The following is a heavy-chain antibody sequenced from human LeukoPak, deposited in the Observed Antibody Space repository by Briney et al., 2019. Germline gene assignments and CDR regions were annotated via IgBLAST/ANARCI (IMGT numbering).Heavy chain of an antibody. D-gene: IGHD3-3*01. CDR3: ARTILQKPKYYDFWSGYYGWFDP. CDR2: IYPGDSDT. Sequence: GASLQISCEGCGYSFTSYWIGWVRQMAGRGLEWMGIIYPGDSDTRYSPSFQGQVTISADKSISTAYLQWSSLKASDTAMYYCARTILQKPKYYDFWSGYYGWFDPWGQGTLVTVSS. CDR1: GYSFTSYW. J-gene: IGHJ5*02. V-gene: IGHV5-51*01.